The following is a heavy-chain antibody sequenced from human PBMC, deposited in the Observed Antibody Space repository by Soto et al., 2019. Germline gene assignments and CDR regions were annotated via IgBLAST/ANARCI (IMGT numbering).Heavy chain of an antibody. CDR3: AVLRFLEWNPHEETSY. CDR2: ISAYNGNT. Sequence: ASVKVSCKASGYTFTNYGISWVRQAPGQGLEWMGWISAYNGNTNYTQKLQGRVTMTTDTSTSTAYMELRSLRSDDTAVYYCAVLRFLEWNPHEETSYWGQGTLVTVSS. D-gene: IGHD3-3*01. CDR1: GYTFTNYG. V-gene: IGHV1-18*01. J-gene: IGHJ4*02.